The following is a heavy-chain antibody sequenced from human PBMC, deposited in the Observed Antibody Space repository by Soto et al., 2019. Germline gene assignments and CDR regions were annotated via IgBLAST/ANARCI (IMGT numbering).Heavy chain of an antibody. J-gene: IGHJ5*02. CDR3: ARGGYDFWSGYYSWFDP. CDR2: INHSGST. D-gene: IGHD3-3*01. CDR1: GGSFSGYY. Sequence: QVQLQQWGAGLLKPSETLSLTCAVYGGSFSGYYWSWIRQPPGKGLEWLGEINHSGSTNYNPSLKSRVTISVDTSKNQFSLKLSSVTAADTAVYYCARGGYDFWSGYYSWFDPWGQGTLVTVSS. V-gene: IGHV4-34*01.